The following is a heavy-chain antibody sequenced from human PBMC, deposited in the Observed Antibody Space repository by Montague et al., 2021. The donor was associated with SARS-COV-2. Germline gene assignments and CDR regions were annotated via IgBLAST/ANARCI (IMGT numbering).Heavy chain of an antibody. CDR1: GGSISRHF. D-gene: IGHD3-10*01. V-gene: IGHV4-59*11. Sequence: SETLSLTCTVSGGSISRHFWSFNRQPPGKGLEWIGYINSNGGTNDNPSLRSRLTMSVDTSKNQFSLQLRSMTPAATAVYFCARATSVRGAVSWFDPWGQGILVTVSS. CDR3: ARATSVRGAVSWFDP. CDR2: INSNGGT. J-gene: IGHJ5*02.